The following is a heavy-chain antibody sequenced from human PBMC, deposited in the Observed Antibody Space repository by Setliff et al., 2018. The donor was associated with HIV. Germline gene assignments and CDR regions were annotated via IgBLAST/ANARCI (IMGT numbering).Heavy chain of an antibody. V-gene: IGHV4-59*08. CDR1: GDSIRGYY. CDR3: ARQVSIPGVAITPVDY. CDR2: VFYTGFA. D-gene: IGHD5-12*01. J-gene: IGHJ4*02. Sequence: PSETLSLTCTVSGDSIRGYYWSWTRQPPGKGLKWMGYVFYTGFAAYNPSLKSRLTISVDTSKSQFSLRLTSVTAADTAIYYCARQVSIPGVAITPVDYWGQGALVTVSS.